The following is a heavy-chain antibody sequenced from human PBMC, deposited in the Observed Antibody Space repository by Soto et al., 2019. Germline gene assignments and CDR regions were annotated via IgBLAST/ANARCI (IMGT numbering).Heavy chain of an antibody. CDR1: GFTFSSYG. CDR2: IWYDGSNK. J-gene: IGHJ4*02. CDR3: ARRSIVGATTGFDYFGY. V-gene: IGHV3-33*01. D-gene: IGHD1-26*01. Sequence: GGSLRLSCAASGFTFSSYGMHWVRQALGKGLEWVAVIWYDGSNKYYADSVKGRFTISRDNSKNTLYLQMNSLRAEDTAVYYCARRSIVGATTGFDYFGYWGQGTLVTVSS.